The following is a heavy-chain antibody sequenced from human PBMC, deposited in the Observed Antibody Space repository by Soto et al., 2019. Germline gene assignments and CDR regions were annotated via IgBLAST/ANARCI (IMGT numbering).Heavy chain of an antibody. CDR1: GFSLSTLGMS. V-gene: IGHV2-70*01. Sequence: SGPTLVNPTQTLTLTCSFWGFSLSTLGMSVSWIRQPPGKALEWLALIDWEDEKYFSTSLQTRLSIFKDSSKSHVLLTITNVGPLDSATYFCARVSGSFQKGFDSWGQGTLVTVSS. CDR3: ARVSGSFQKGFDS. D-gene: IGHD1-26*01. J-gene: IGHJ4*02. CDR2: IDWEDEK.